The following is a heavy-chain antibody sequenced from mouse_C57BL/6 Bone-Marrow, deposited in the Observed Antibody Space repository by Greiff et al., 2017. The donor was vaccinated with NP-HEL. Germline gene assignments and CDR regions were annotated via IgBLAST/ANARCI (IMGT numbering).Heavy chain of an antibody. J-gene: IGHJ3*01. CDR3: ARHYGYDWFAY. D-gene: IGHD2-2*01. Sequence: EVQLQQSGPVLVKPGASVKMSCKASGYTFTDYYMNWVKQSHGKSLEWIGVINPYNGGTSYNQKFKGKATLTVDKSSSTAYMELNSLTSEDSAVYYCARHYGYDWFAYWGQGTLVTVSA. CDR1: GYTFTDYY. CDR2: INPYNGGT. V-gene: IGHV1-19*01.